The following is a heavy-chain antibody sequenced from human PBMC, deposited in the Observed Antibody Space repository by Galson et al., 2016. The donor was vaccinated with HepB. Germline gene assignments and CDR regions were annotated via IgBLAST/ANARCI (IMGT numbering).Heavy chain of an antibody. CDR2: INPSGTST. D-gene: IGHD6-6*01. Sequence: SVKVSCKASGYTFTSYYIHWVRQAPGQGLEWVGDINPSGTSTSYAQKFQGRVTVSRDTSTSAVYMELSSLRSEDTAVCYCARDLYSSSSGQEGMDIWGQGTTVTVAS. J-gene: IGHJ6*02. CDR1: GYTFTSYY. CDR3: ARDLYSSSSGQEGMDI. V-gene: IGHV1-46*01.